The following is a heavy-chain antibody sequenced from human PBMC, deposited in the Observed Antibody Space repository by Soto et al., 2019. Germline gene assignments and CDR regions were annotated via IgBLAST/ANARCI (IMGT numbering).Heavy chain of an antibody. V-gene: IGHV3-23*01. CDR2: ISGSGGST. CDR1: GFTFSSYA. Sequence: PGGSLRLSCAASGFTFSSYAMSWVRQAPGKGLEWVSAISGSGGSTYYADSVKGRFTISRDNSKNTLYLQMNSLRAEDTAVYYCAKVEQWLVGRNSRYYYGMDVWGQGTTLTVSS. J-gene: IGHJ6*02. CDR3: AKVEQWLVGRNSRYYYGMDV. D-gene: IGHD6-19*01.